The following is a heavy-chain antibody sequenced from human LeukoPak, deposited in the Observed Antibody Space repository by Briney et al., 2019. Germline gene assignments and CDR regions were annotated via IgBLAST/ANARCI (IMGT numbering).Heavy chain of an antibody. CDR2: IKVDGSEK. J-gene: IGHJ6*02. D-gene: IGHD4-17*01. Sequence: GGSLRLSCAVSGFTFSRYWMTWVRQAPGKGLEWVANIKVDGSEKYYVDAVKGRFTISRDNAKDSLYLQMNSLRAEDTAVYYCARGGRTTWHGMDVWGQGTTVTVSS. V-gene: IGHV3-7*01. CDR1: GFTFSRYW. CDR3: ARGGRTTWHGMDV.